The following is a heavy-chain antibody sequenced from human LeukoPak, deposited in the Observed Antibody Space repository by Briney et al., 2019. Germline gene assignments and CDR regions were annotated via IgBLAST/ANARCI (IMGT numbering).Heavy chain of an antibody. Sequence: GASVKVSCKASGGTFSSYAISWVRQAPGQGLEWMGWISAYNGNTNYAQKLQGRVTMTTDTSTSTAYMELRSLRSDDTAVYYCARSYYDFWSGYQPLGRPENNWFDPWGQGTLVTVSS. J-gene: IGHJ5*02. D-gene: IGHD3-3*01. CDR1: GGTFSSYA. V-gene: IGHV1-18*01. CDR3: ARSYYDFWSGYQPLGRPENNWFDP. CDR2: ISAYNGNT.